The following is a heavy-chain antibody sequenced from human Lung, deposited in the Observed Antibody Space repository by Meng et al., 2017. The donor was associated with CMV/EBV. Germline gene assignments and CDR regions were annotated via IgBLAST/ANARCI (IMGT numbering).Heavy chain of an antibody. V-gene: IGHV1-2*02. CDR3: AREVTYFEFSSGHGQGENWFEP. D-gene: IGHD3-3*01. Sequence: ASXXVSXKASGYTFTGYYIHWVRQVPGEGLEWLGWINPDSGGTNFAQKFQDRVTMTRDTSITTAYMELTRLRSDDTAVYYCAREVTYFEFSSGHGQGENWFEPWXQGTXVTVSS. CDR1: GYTFTGYY. J-gene: IGHJ5*02. CDR2: INPDSGGT.